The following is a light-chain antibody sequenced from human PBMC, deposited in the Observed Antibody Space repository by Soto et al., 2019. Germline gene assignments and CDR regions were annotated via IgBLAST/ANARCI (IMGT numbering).Light chain of an antibody. V-gene: IGKV3-20*01. CDR2: GAS. J-gene: IGKJ4*01. Sequence: TVLTQSPYTLPLSPGGRATLSCRASSSVSSRDLAWYQQKPGQGPRLLMYGASNRATGIPDRFGGSGSGTEFTLTISRLEPEDSAVYYCQQFGSSPLTFGGGTKVEIK. CDR1: SSVSSRD. CDR3: QQFGSSPLT.